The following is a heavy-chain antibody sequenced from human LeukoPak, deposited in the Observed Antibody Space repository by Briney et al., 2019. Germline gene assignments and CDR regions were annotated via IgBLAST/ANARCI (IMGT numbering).Heavy chain of an antibody. D-gene: IGHD6-19*01. CDR2: IYYSGST. Sequence: SETLSLTCTVSGGSISSYYWSWIRQPPGKGLEWIGYIYYSGSTNYNPSLKSRVTISVDTSKNQFSLKLSSVTAADTAVYYCARQNSSDWYGSSDWFDPWGQGTLVTVSS. CDR1: GGSISSYY. CDR3: ARQNSSDWYGSSDWFDP. V-gene: IGHV4-59*08. J-gene: IGHJ5*02.